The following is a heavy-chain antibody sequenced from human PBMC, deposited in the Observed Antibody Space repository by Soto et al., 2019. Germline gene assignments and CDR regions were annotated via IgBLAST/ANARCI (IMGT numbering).Heavy chain of an antibody. CDR3: AGKESRGYWYFDL. CDR2: ISSSGSTI. CDR1: GFTFSSYE. V-gene: IGHV3-48*03. D-gene: IGHD6-13*01. Sequence: GGSLRLSCAASGFTFSSYEMNWVRQAPGKGLEWVSYISSSGSTIYYADSVKGRFTISRDNAKNSLYLQMNSLRAEDTAVYYCAGKESRGYWYFDLWGRGTLVTVSS. J-gene: IGHJ2*01.